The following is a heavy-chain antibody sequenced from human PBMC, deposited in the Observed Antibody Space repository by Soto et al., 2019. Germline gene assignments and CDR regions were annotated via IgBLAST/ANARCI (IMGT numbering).Heavy chain of an antibody. Sequence: ASVKVSCKASGYTFTGYYMHWVRQAPGQGLEWMGWINPNSGGTNYAQKFQGWVTMTRDTSISTAYMELSRLRSDDTAVYYCARGYCSSTSCYYYYYGMDVWGQGTTVTVSS. D-gene: IGHD2-2*01. CDR1: GYTFTGYY. J-gene: IGHJ6*02. CDR3: ARGYCSSTSCYYYYYGMDV. V-gene: IGHV1-2*04. CDR2: INPNSGGT.